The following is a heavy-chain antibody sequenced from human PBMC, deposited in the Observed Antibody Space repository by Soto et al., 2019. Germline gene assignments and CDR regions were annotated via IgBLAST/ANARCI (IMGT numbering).Heavy chain of an antibody. J-gene: IGHJ4*02. CDR2: MSYDGTTK. CDR1: GFIFSNYV. D-gene: IGHD2-21*01. Sequence: QVQLVESGGGVVQPGRSLRLSCAASGFIFSNYVMYWVRQAPGKGLEWVAFMSYDGTTKYYADSVKGRFTISRDNSKTTLYLPMNNPRPEDTGVYYCAREVLWSRYFDYWGQGTLVTVSS. V-gene: IGHV3-30-3*01. CDR3: AREVLWSRYFDY.